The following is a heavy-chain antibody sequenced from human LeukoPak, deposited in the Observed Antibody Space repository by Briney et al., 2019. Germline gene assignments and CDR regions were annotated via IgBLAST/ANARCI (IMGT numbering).Heavy chain of an antibody. CDR2: INHSGST. CDR3: ARGALAYYDSSGYYGY. Sequence: PSETLSLTCAVYGGSFSGYYWSWIRQPPGKGLEWIGEINHSGSTNYNPSLKSRVTISVDTSKSQFSLKLSSVTAADTAVYYCARGALAYYDSSGYYGYWGQGTLVTVSS. CDR1: GGSFSGYY. D-gene: IGHD3-22*01. J-gene: IGHJ4*02. V-gene: IGHV4-34*01.